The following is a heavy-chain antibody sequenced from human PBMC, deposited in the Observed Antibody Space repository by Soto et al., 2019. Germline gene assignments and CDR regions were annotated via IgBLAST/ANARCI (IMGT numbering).Heavy chain of an antibody. CDR2: INPSGDGT. D-gene: IGHD6-13*01. J-gene: IGHJ4*02. Sequence: ASVKVSCKASGYTFTNYFMQWVRQAPGQGLEWMGLINPSGDGTNYAPTFQGRITMTRDTSTNTVYLDLRSLRSEDTAVFFCARGHAAGPSFDYWGQGTLVTVSS. CDR1: GYTFTNYF. V-gene: IGHV1-46*01. CDR3: ARGHAAGPSFDY.